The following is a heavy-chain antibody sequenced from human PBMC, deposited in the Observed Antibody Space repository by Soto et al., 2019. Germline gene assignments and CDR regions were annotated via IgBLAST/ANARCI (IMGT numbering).Heavy chain of an antibody. V-gene: IGHV1-24*01. Sequence: QVQLVQSGAEVKKPGASVKVSCKVSGYTLTELSMHWVRQAPGKGLEWMGGFDPEDGETIYAQKFQGRVTMTEDTSTDTADMELSSLRSEDTAVYYCANAHSGSYYGRYYSYGMDVWCQGTTVTVSS. J-gene: IGHJ6*02. D-gene: IGHD1-26*01. CDR3: ANAHSGSYYGRYYSYGMDV. CDR2: FDPEDGET. CDR1: GYTLTELS.